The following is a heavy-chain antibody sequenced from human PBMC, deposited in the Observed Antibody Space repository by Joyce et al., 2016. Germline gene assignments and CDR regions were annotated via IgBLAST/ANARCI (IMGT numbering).Heavy chain of an antibody. J-gene: IGHJ6*02. D-gene: IGHD5-24*01. CDR2: IVPMLNMT. V-gene: IGHV1-69*02. CDR1: GGSFNKYT. CDR3: AGTFNYPHHDGMDV. Sequence: QVHLVQSGAEVKKSGSSVKVSCKVSGGSFNKYTVRWVRQAPGRGLAWMGRIVPMLNMTNYAQEFQGRVTITADKSTTTAYMQLTGLGSDDTAVYFCAGTFNYPHHDGMDVWGQGTTVTVSS.